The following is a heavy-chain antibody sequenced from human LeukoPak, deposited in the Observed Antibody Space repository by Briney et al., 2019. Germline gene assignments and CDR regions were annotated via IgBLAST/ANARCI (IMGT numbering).Heavy chain of an antibody. CDR1: GGSISSSSYY. V-gene: IGHV4-61*02. Sequence: PSETLSLTCTVSGGSISSSSYYWGWIRQPPGKGLEWIGRIYTSGSTNYNPSLKSRVTISVDTSKNQFSLKLSSVTAADTAVYYCARSVVVPAAGYDYWGQGTLVTVSS. CDR2: IYTSGST. CDR3: ARSVVVPAAGYDY. D-gene: IGHD2-2*01. J-gene: IGHJ4*02.